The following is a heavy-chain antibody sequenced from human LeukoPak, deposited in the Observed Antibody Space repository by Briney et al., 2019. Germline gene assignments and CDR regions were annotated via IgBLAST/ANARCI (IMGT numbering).Heavy chain of an antibody. CDR2: IIPIFGTT. V-gene: IGHV1-69*06. Sequence: GASVKVSCKASGGTFSSYAISWVRQAPGQGLEWMGGIIPIFGTTNYAQKFQDRVTITADKPTSTAYMELSSLRSEDTAVYYCARVVGLTGYSSSWYSGYYYYMDVWGKGTTVTVSS. CDR1: GGTFSSYA. CDR3: ARVVGLTGYSSSWYSGYYYYMDV. D-gene: IGHD6-13*01. J-gene: IGHJ6*03.